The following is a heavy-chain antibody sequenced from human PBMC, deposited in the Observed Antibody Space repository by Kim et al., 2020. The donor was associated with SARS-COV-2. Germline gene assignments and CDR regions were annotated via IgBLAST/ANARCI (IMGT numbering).Heavy chain of an antibody. CDR3: ARGYSSSWYVAYYYYYGMDV. CDR1: GFTFSSYD. Sequence: GGSLRLSCAASGFTFSSYDMHWVRQATGKGLEWVSAIGTAGDTYYPGSVKGRFTISRENAKNSLYLQMNSLRAGDTAVYYCARGYSSSWYVAYYYYYGMDVWGQGTTVTVSS. V-gene: IGHV3-13*01. CDR2: IGTAGDT. D-gene: IGHD6-13*01. J-gene: IGHJ6*02.